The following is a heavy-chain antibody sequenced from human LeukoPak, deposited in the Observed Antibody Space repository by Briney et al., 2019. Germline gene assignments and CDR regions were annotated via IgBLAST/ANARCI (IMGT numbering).Heavy chain of an antibody. V-gene: IGHV2-5*02. D-gene: IGHD3-22*01. J-gene: IGHJ4*02. CDR2: IYWDDDK. CDR3: AHKGHLDSSGYYFD. CDR1: GFSLSTSGVG. Sequence: SGSTLVKPTQTLTLTCTFSGFSLSTSGVGVGWIRQPPGKALEWLALIYWDDDKRYSPSLKSRLTITKDTSKNQVVLTMTNMDPVDTATYYCAHKGHLDSSGYYFDGGQGTLVTVSS.